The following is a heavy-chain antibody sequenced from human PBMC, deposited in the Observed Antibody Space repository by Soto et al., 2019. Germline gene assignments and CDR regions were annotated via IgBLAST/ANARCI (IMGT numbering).Heavy chain of an antibody. CDR3: ARGGLGNYYNDY. CDR1: GFTFSRDW. Sequence: EVQLVESGGGVVQPGGSLRLSCAASGFTFSRDWMHWVRQSPGKGLVWVSRIKGDGTITNYADSVKGRFTTSRDNAKNTVYLQLNSLTTEDTAVYYCARGGLGNYYNDYWGQGTLVTVSS. D-gene: IGHD3-10*01. J-gene: IGHJ4*02. CDR2: IKGDGTIT. V-gene: IGHV3-74*01.